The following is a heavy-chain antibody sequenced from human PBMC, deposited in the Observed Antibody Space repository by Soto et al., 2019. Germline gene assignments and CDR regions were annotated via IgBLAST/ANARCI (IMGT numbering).Heavy chain of an antibody. CDR2: INPNSGGT. CDR1: GYTFTGYY. CDR3: AREIMITFGGVIVTHFFDY. J-gene: IGHJ4*02. Sequence: ASVKVSCKASGYTFTGYYTHWVRQAPGQGLEWMGWINPNSGGTNYAQKFQGWVTMTRDTSISTAYMELSRLRSDDTAVYYCAREIMITFGGVIVTHFFDYWGQGTLVTVSS. V-gene: IGHV1-2*04. D-gene: IGHD3-16*02.